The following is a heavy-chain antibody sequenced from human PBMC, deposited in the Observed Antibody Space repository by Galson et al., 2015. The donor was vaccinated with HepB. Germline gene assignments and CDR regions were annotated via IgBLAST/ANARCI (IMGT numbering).Heavy chain of an antibody. Sequence: SLRLSCAASGFTFSAYAMSWVRQAPGKGLEWVSGFSGGVGSTYYADSVKGRFTISRDNPKNALYLEMSSLRAEDTAVYYCAKTGRAHGDFHYFDCWGQGTLVPVSS. D-gene: IGHD2-21*02. CDR1: GFTFSAYA. CDR2: FSGGVGST. J-gene: IGHJ4*02. CDR3: AKTGRAHGDFHYFDC. V-gene: IGHV3-23*01.